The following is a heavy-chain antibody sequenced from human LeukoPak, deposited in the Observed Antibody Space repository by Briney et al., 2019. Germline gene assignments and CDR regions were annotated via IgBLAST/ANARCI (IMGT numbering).Heavy chain of an antibody. J-gene: IGHJ4*02. V-gene: IGHV1-69*13. CDR1: GGTFSRYA. D-gene: IGHD3-3*01. Sequence: SVKVSCKASGGTFSRYAISWVRQAPGQGLEWMGGIIPIFGTTNYAQKFQGRVTITADESTSTVYMELSSLRSEDTAVYYCARDGQYYDFWSGYSPLYYFDYWGQGTLVTVSS. CDR3: ARDGQYYDFWSGYSPLYYFDY. CDR2: IIPIFGTT.